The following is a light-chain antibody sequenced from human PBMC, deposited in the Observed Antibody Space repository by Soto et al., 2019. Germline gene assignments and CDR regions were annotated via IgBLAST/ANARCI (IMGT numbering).Light chain of an antibody. CDR3: QQYYSTPYT. V-gene: IGKV4-1*01. CDR1: QSVLYXSNNKNY. Sequence: DIVMTQSPDSLAVSLGERATINCKSSQSVLYXSNNKNYLAWYQQKPGQPPKLLIYWASTRESGVPDRFSGSGSGTDFTLTISSLQAEDVAVYYCQQYYSTPYTFGQGTKVDIK. CDR2: WAS. J-gene: IGKJ2*01.